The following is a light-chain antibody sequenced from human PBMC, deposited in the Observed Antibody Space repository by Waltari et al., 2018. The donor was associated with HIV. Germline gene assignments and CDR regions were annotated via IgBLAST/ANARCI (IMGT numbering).Light chain of an antibody. CDR3: ASYTSSSTVV. J-gene: IGLJ2*01. Sequence: HSALTQPASVSGSPGQSITISCTGTSSDVGGYDYVSWYQPYPGRAPKLMIYDVSHRPPGVANRFPASKSGNTASLTISGLQAEDEADYYCASYTSSSTVVFGGGTKLTVL. CDR2: DVS. V-gene: IGLV2-14*03. CDR1: SSDVGGYDY.